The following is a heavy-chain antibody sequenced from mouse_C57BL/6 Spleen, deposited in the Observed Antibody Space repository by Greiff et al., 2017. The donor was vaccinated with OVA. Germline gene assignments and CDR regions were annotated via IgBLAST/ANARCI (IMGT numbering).Heavy chain of an antibody. D-gene: IGHD3-1*01. J-gene: IGHJ2*01. CDR2: IYPGSGST. Sequence: QVQLQQPGAELVKPGASVKMSCKASGYTFPSYWITWVKQRHGQGLEWIGDIYPGSGSTNYNEKFKSKATLTVTPSSSTTSMQLNSLTSENSAVYYFASRGDWDYWGQGTTLTVSS. CDR3: ASRGDWDY. V-gene: IGHV1-55*01. CDR1: GYTFPSYW.